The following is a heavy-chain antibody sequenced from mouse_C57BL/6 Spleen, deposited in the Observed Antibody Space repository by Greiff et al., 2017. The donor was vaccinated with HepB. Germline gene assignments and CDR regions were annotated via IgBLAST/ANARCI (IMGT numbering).Heavy chain of an antibody. D-gene: IGHD2-3*01. CDR2: IRLKSDNYAT. CDR1: GFTFSNYW. Sequence: EVQGVESGGGLVQPGGSMKLSCVASGFTFSNYWMNWVRQSPEKGLEWVAQIRLKSDNYATHYAESVKGRFTISRDDSKSSVYLQMNNLRAEDTGIYYCTGGDGYLFAYWGQGTLVTVSA. CDR3: TGGDGYLFAY. V-gene: IGHV6-3*01. J-gene: IGHJ3*01.